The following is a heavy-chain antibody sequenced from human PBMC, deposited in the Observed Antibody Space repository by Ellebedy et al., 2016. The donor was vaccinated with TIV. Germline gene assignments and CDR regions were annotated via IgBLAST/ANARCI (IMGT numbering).Heavy chain of an antibody. V-gene: IGHV4-59*01. CDR2: IYYSGST. CDR1: GGSISSYY. J-gene: IGHJ5*02. Sequence: MPSETLSLTCTVSGGSISSYYWSWIRPSPGKGLEWIGYIYYSGSTNYNPSLKSRVTISVDTSKNQFSLKLSSVTAADTAVYYCARGAVPNWFDPWGQGTLVTVSS. CDR3: ARGAVPNWFDP.